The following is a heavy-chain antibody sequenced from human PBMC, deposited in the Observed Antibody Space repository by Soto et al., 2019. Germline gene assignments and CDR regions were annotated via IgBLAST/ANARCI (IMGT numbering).Heavy chain of an antibody. CDR3: ARAPRAMTGDAFDI. D-gene: IGHD2-2*01. CDR2: TYYRSKWYN. CDR1: GDSVSSNSAA. Sequence: QSQTLSLTCAISGDSVSSNSAAWHWIRQSPSRGLEWLGRTYYRSKWYNDYAVSVKSRITINPDTSKNQFSLQLNSVTPEDTAVYYCARAPRAMTGDAFDIWGQGTMVTVSS. V-gene: IGHV6-1*01. J-gene: IGHJ3*02.